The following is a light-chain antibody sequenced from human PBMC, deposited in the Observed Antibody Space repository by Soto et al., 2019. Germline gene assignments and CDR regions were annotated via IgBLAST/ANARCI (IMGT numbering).Light chain of an antibody. J-gene: IGLJ1*01. CDR3: TSFAPGRIYV. Sequence: QYELPPPASVSVSPGQTITDSCSGTSRDIGAYDLVSWYQQHPGRAPKLIIYEVSHRFSGLSYRFSGSKSGNTASLTISGLQAEDEGDYYCTSFAPGRIYVFGSGTKVTVL. CDR1: SRDIGAYDL. CDR2: EVS. V-gene: IGLV2-14*03.